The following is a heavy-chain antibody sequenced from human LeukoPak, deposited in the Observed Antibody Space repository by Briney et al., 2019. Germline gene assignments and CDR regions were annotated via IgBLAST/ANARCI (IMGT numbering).Heavy chain of an antibody. CDR2: INHSGNT. CDR3: ARGPLYY. J-gene: IGHJ4*02. V-gene: IGHV4-34*01. Sequence: SETLSLTCAVYGGSFSGYYWSWIRQPPGKGLEWIGEINHSGNTNYNPSLKSRVTISVDTSKNQFSLKLSSVTAADTAVYYCARGPLYYWGQGTLVTVSS. CDR1: GGSFSGYY.